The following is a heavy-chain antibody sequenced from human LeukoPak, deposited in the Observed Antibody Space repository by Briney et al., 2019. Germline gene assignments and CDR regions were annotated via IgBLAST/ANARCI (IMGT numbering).Heavy chain of an antibody. CDR3: TREKEGGIVGAPRAFDI. CDR2: IRSKAYGGTT. J-gene: IGHJ3*02. V-gene: IGHV3-49*03. D-gene: IGHD1-26*01. Sequence: PGGSLRLSCTASGFTFGDYAMSWFRQAPGKGLEWVGFIRSKAYGGTTEYAASVKGRFTISRDDSKSIAYLQMNSLKTEDTAVYYCTREKEGGIVGAPRAFDIWGQGTMVTVSS. CDR1: GFTFGDYA.